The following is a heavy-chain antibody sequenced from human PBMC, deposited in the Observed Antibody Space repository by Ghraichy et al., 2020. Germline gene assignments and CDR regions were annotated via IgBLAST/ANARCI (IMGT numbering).Heavy chain of an antibody. CDR3: ARVSRDYDFWSGYQPTLFDY. D-gene: IGHD3-3*01. J-gene: IGHJ4*02. Sequence: ESLNISCTVSGGSVSSGSYYWSWIRQPPGKGLEWIGYIYYSGSTNYNPSLKSRVTISVDTSKNQFSLKLSSVTAADTAVYYCARVSRDYDFWSGYQPTLFDYWGQGTLVTVSS. V-gene: IGHV4-61*01. CDR1: GGSVSSGSYY. CDR2: IYYSGST.